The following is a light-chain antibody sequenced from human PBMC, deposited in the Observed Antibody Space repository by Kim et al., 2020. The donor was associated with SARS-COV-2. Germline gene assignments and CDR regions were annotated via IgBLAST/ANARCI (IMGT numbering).Light chain of an antibody. CDR1: KVGGER. Sequence: TKVGGERVYWYQQQQGPAPTLVIYNDKDRPSGFPDRFSGSNSGSAATLAISRVGGEDEAEYYCEAWESSRNVVVFGGGTQLTVL. V-gene: IGLV3-21*01. CDR2: NDK. J-gene: IGLJ2*01. CDR3: EAWESSRNVVV.